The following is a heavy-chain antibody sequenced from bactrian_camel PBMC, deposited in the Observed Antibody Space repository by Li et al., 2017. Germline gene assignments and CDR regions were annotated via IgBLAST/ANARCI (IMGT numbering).Heavy chain of an antibody. CDR1: EFTFVDSD. V-gene: IGHV3S9*01. Sequence: HVQLVESGGASVHSGESLELSCQASEFTFVDSDVGWYRQVPDTACEWVSTIKSDGSTLYADPVKGRFTISQNNAKNVVYLQMDNMKLDDTAMYYCAPDSSPQMGCYWTRGTQVTVS. CDR2: IKSDGST. J-gene: IGHJ4*01. D-gene: IGHD3*01. CDR3: APDSSPQMGCY.